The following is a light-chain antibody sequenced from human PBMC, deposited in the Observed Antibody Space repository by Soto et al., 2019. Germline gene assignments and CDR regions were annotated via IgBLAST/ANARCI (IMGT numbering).Light chain of an antibody. CDR2: ETS. Sequence: QSVLTQPASVSGSPGQSVTISCTGTSSDFGSYKFVSWYQHHPGTVPKVIIYETSKRPSGVSDRFSGSKSGNTASLTISGLQAEDEAHYYCFSFTSTNTQVFGSGTKVTVL. CDR1: SSDFGSYKF. CDR3: FSFTSTNTQV. J-gene: IGLJ1*01. V-gene: IGLV2-23*01.